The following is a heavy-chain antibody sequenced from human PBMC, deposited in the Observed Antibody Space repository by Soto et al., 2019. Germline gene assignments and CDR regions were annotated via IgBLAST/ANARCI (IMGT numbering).Heavy chain of an antibody. J-gene: IGHJ4*02. D-gene: IGHD6-19*01. CDR3: ARRGAVDGLHY. V-gene: IGHV3-74*01. CDR1: GFTFSSYW. CDR2: INSDGSST. Sequence: GGSLILSCAASGFTFSSYWMHWVRQAPGKGLVWVSRINSDGSSTSYADSVKGRFTISRDNAKNTLYLQMNSLRAEDTAIYYCARRGAVDGLHYWGQGTLVTVSS.